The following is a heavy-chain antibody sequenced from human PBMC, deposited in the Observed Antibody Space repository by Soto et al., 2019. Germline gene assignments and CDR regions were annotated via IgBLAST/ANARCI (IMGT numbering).Heavy chain of an antibody. CDR3: ATVTVRGAAFDI. CDR2: FDPEDGET. D-gene: IGHD3-10*01. V-gene: IGHV1-24*01. J-gene: IGHJ3*02. CDR1: GYTLTELS. Sequence: ASVKVSCKVSGYTLTELSMHWVRQAPGKGLEWMGGFDPEDGETIYAQKFQGRVTMTEDTSTDTAYMELSSLRSEDTAVYYCATVTVRGAAFDIWGQGTMVTVSS.